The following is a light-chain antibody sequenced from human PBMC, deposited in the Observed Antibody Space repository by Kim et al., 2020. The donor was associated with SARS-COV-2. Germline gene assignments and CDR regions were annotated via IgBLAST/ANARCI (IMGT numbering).Light chain of an antibody. V-gene: IGKV3-15*01. CDR2: GAS. Sequence: SPGERVTPSCRASQSVRNNLAWYQQKPGQPPRLLIYGASTRATGIPARFSGSGSGTEFTLTISSLQSEDFAVFYCQQYNSWPPLTFGGGTKVDIK. CDR3: QQYNSWPPLT. J-gene: IGKJ4*01. CDR1: QSVRNN.